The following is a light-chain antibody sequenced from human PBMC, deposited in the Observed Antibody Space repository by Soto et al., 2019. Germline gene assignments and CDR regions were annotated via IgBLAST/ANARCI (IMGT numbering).Light chain of an antibody. Sequence: EIVLIHSPATLSLSPGERATLSFRSSQSVSSNLAWYQQNPGQAPRLLMYDASNRASGVPARFSGSGSGTDFTLTISSLEPEDFAVYYCQQRNNWPRSTFGQGTRLEIK. CDR2: DAS. V-gene: IGKV3-11*01. CDR3: QQRNNWPRST. J-gene: IGKJ5*01. CDR1: QSVSSN.